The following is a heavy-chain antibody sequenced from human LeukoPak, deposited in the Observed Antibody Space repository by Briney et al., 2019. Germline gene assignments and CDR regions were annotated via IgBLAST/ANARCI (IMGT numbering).Heavy chain of an antibody. D-gene: IGHD6-19*01. V-gene: IGHV4-34*01. CDR2: INHSGST. Sequence: SETLSLTCAVYGGSFSGYYWSWIRQPPGKGLEWIGEINHSGSTNYNPSLKSRVTISVDTSKNQFSLKLSSVTAADTAVYYCASRIASGWYKYWGQGTLVTVSS. J-gene: IGHJ4*02. CDR3: ASRIASGWYKY. CDR1: GGSFSGYY.